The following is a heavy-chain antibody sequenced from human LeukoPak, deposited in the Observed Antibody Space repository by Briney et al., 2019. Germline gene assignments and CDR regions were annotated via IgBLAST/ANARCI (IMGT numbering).Heavy chain of an antibody. Sequence: MASETLSLTCTVSGGSISSYYWSWIRQPPGKGLEWIGYIYYSGSTNYNPSLKSRVTISVDTSKNQFSLKLSSVTAADTAVYYCAREDSSSWAPFDYWGQGTLVTVSS. CDR1: GGSISSYY. CDR2: IYYSGST. D-gene: IGHD6-13*01. J-gene: IGHJ4*02. CDR3: AREDSSSWAPFDY. V-gene: IGHV4-59*01.